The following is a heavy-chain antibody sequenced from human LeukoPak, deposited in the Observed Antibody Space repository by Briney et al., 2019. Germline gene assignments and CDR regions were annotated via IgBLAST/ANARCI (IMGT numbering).Heavy chain of an antibody. CDR3: ARAPLTYCSGGSCYSRSNYYYGMDV. V-gene: IGHV1-69*04. CDR1: GGTFSSYA. Sequence: SVKVSCKASGGTFSSYAISWVRQAPGKGLEWMGRIIPILGIANYAQKFQGRVTITADKSTSTAYMELSSLRSEDTAVYYCARAPLTYCSGGSCYSRSNYYYGMDVWGQGTTVTVSS. J-gene: IGHJ6*02. CDR2: IIPILGIA. D-gene: IGHD2-15*01.